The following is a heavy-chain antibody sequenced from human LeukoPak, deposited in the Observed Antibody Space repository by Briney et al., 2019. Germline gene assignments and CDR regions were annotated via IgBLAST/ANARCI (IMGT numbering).Heavy chain of an antibody. CDR2: ISSSGSTI. Sequence: PGGSLRLSCAASGFTFSDYYMSWIRQAPGKGLEWVSYISSSGSTIHYADSVKGRFTISRDNSKNTLYLQMNSLRAEDTAVYYCARDRRWYSGSYYIPDAFDIWGQGTMVTVSS. D-gene: IGHD1-26*01. J-gene: IGHJ3*02. CDR1: GFTFSDYY. CDR3: ARDRRWYSGSYYIPDAFDI. V-gene: IGHV3-11*04.